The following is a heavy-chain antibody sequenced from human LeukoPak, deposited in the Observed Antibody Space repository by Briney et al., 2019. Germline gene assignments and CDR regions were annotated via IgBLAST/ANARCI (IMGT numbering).Heavy chain of an antibody. CDR3: AKDDYGMDV. J-gene: IGHJ6*02. CDR1: GFTFSDYA. Sequence: GGSLRLSCAASGFTFSDYAMHWVRQAPGKRLEWVAVVSHHGSNKYCADSVKGRFTISRDNSKKTLYLQMNSLRGEDTAVYYCAKDDYGMDVWGQGTTVTVSS. V-gene: IGHV3-30*18. CDR2: VSHHGSNK.